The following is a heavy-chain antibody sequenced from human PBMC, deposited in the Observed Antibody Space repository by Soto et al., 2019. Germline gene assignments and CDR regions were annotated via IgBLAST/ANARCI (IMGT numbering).Heavy chain of an antibody. CDR2: INPSGGST. D-gene: IGHD3-10*01. Sequence: GSVKVSRKASGYTFTSYYIHWVRQAPGKGLEWMGIINPSGGSTSYAQKFQGRVTMTRDTSTSTVYMELSSLRSEDTAVYYCARDYYGSGSYYHNWFDPWGQGTLVTVSS. CDR3: ARDYYGSGSYYHNWFDP. CDR1: GYTFTSYY. V-gene: IGHV1-46*01. J-gene: IGHJ5*02.